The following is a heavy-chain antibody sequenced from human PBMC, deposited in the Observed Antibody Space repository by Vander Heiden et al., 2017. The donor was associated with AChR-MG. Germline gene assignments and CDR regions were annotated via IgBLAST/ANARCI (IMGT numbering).Heavy chain of an antibody. CDR1: GFILDDCA. Sequence: VQLMASGSGLVQPGRSLRLACSSSGFILDDCARHWVRKGPGKGLEWVSGIRWERGSIGYADAGKGRFTISRDNGKNSLYLQMKRLRDEDTALYYCAKDGEHDFWSGYTYFDYWGQGTLVTVS. CDR2: IRWERGSI. V-gene: IGHV3-9*01. D-gene: IGHD3-3*01. CDR3: AKDGEHDFWSGYTYFDY. J-gene: IGHJ4*02.